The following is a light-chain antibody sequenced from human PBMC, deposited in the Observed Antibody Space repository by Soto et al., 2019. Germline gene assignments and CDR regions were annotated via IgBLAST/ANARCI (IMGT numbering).Light chain of an antibody. CDR1: SSDVGGYDY. J-gene: IGLJ1*01. CDR2: EVS. V-gene: IGLV2-8*01. Sequence: QSVLTQPPSASGSPGQSVTISCTGTSSDVGGYDYVSWYRQHPGKAPKLMIYEVSRRPSGVPDRFSGSKSGNTASLTVSGLQAEDEADYYCSSYAGSKIFYVFGTGTKVTVL. CDR3: SSYAGSKIFYV.